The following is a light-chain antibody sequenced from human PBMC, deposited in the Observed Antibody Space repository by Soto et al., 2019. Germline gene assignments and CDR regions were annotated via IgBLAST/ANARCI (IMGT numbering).Light chain of an antibody. CDR2: AAS. CDR1: QGISSY. V-gene: IGKV1-8*01. Sequence: IQMPQSPPSLPESTGYRVTIACRASQGISSYLAWYQQKPGKAPKLLIYAASTSQSGVPSRFSGSGSGTDFTLTISCLQSEDVATYYCQQYYSYPWTFGQGTKVDIK. J-gene: IGKJ1*01. CDR3: QQYYSYPWT.